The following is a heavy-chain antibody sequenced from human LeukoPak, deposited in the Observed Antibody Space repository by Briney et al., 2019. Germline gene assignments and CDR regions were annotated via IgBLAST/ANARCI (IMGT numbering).Heavy chain of an antibody. V-gene: IGHV5-51*01. CDR1: GYRFNSYW. CDR3: ARYWAGTYYYMDV. D-gene: IGHD1/OR15-1a*01. Sequence: GESLKISFKGSGYRFNSYWIGWVRPMPGKGLEWMGIIYSGESDTRYSPSFQGQVTISADKSISTAYLQWSSLKASDTAMYYCARYWAGTYYYMDVWGKGTPVTVSS. J-gene: IGHJ6*03. CDR2: IYSGESDT.